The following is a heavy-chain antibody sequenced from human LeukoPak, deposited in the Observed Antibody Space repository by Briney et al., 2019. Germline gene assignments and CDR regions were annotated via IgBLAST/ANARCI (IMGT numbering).Heavy chain of an antibody. V-gene: IGHV3-74*01. CDR2: INTDGSII. CDR1: GFSFSSCG. D-gene: IGHD6-19*01. J-gene: IGHJ4*02. CDR3: ARSMGIAVSRNSNFDY. Sequence: GGSLRLSCAASGFSFSSCGMHWVRQAPGKGLVWVSLINTDGSIITYADSVKGRVTISRDNARNTLYLQMNSLRAEDTAVYYCARSMGIAVSRNSNFDYWGQGILATVSS.